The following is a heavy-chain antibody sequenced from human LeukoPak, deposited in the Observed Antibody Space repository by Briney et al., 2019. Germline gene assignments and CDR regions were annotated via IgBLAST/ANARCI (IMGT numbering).Heavy chain of an antibody. V-gene: IGHV1-69*05. CDR2: IIPIFGTA. Sequence: SVTVSCKASGGTFSSYAISWLRQAPGQGLEWMGRIIPIFGTANYAQKFQGRVTITTDESTSTAYMELSSLRSEDTAVYYCARERGVYSYGCAFDIWGQGTMVTVSS. CDR1: GGTFSSYA. J-gene: IGHJ3*02. D-gene: IGHD5-18*01. CDR3: ARERGVYSYGCAFDI.